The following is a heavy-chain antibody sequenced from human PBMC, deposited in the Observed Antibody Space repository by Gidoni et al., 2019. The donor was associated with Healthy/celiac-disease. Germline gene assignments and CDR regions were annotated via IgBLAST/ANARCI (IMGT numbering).Heavy chain of an antibody. Sequence: EVQLVESGGGLVQPGGSLRLSCAVSGFTFSDYDMHWVRQGTGKGLEWVSGIATAGHTYYPGSVKGRFTISRENAKNALYLQMNSLRAGDTAIYYCTRRGVLGAFDIWGQGTMVIVSS. CDR2: IATAGHT. CDR3: TRRGVLGAFDI. V-gene: IGHV3-13*01. D-gene: IGHD3-10*01. J-gene: IGHJ3*02. CDR1: GFTFSDYD.